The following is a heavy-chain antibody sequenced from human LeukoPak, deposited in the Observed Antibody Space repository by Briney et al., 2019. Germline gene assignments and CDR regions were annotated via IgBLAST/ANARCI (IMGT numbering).Heavy chain of an antibody. D-gene: IGHD3-10*01. CDR3: ARDQLLWFGEYPAYYYYYYMDV. V-gene: IGHV3-30*02. CDR1: GFTFRSYG. Sequence: PGGSLRLSCAASGFTFRSYGMHWVRQAPGKGLEWVAFIRYDGTHTNYPNSMEGQFTISRDNSKNTLYLQMNSPRAEDTAVYYCARDQLLWFGEYPAYYYYYYMDVWGKGTTVTVSS. CDR2: IRYDGTHT. J-gene: IGHJ6*03.